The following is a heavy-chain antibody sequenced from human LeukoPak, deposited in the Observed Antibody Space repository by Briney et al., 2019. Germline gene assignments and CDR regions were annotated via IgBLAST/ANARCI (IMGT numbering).Heavy chain of an antibody. CDR1: GFTFTSSA. Sequence: GTSVKVSCKASGFTFTSSAMQWVRQARGQRLEWIGWIAVGSGNTNYAQKFQERVTITRDMSTSTAYMELSSLRSEDTAVYYCAADRRYDFWSGYHIFDYWGQGTLVTVSS. D-gene: IGHD3-3*01. CDR2: IAVGSGNT. V-gene: IGHV1-58*02. CDR3: AADRRYDFWSGYHIFDY. J-gene: IGHJ4*02.